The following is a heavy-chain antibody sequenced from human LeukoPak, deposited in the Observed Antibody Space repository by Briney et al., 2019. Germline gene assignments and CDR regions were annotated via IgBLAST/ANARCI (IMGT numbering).Heavy chain of an antibody. CDR3: AKRYYCDSTSCYGFDY. Sequence: PGGSLRLSCAASGFTFSTYAMSWVRQAPGKGLEWVSAISGNGDSTYYADSVKGRFTISRDNSKNTLSLQMKCLGAEDTALYYCAKRYYCDSTSCYGFDYWGQGTLVTGSS. J-gene: IGHJ4*02. D-gene: IGHD2-2*01. CDR1: GFTFSTYA. CDR2: ISGNGDST. V-gene: IGHV3-23*01.